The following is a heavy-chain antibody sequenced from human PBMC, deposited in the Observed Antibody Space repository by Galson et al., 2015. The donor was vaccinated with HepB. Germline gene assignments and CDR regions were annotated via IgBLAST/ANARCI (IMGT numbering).Heavy chain of an antibody. Sequence: SLRLSCAASGFTFDDYAMHWVRQAPGKGLEWVSGISWNSGSIGYADSVKGRFTISRDNAKNSLYLQMNSLRAEDTALYYCAKDRGYDFWSGYTQSWGQGTLVTVSS. J-gene: IGHJ5*02. D-gene: IGHD3-3*01. V-gene: IGHV3-9*01. CDR2: ISWNSGSI. CDR3: AKDRGYDFWSGYTQS. CDR1: GFTFDDYA.